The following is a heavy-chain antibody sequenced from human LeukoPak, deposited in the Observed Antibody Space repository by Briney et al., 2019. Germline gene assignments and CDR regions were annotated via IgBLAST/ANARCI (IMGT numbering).Heavy chain of an antibody. CDR3: ARNRDWFDP. J-gene: IGHJ5*02. Sequence: SETLSLTCTVSGGSISSHYGSWIRQPPGKGLEWIGYIYYSRSTNYNPCLKSRVTISVDTSKNQFSLTLSSVTAADTAVYYCARNRDWFDPWGQGTLVTVSS. D-gene: IGHD3-10*01. CDR1: GGSISSHY. V-gene: IGHV4-59*11. CDR2: IYYSRST.